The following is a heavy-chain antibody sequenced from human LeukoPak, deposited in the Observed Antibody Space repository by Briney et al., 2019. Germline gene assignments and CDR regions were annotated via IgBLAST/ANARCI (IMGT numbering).Heavy chain of an antibody. J-gene: IGHJ6*03. CDR2: INWNGDRI. CDR3: AREESGSGSYAIYMDV. CDR1: GFTFEDHG. V-gene: IGHV3-20*01. Sequence: GGSLRLSCVASGFTFEDHGMSWVRQAPGKGLEWVSNINWNGDRIAYADSVKGRFTISRDNAKNSLYLQMNSQRDEDTAFYHCAREESGSGSYAIYMDVWGKGTTVTVSS. D-gene: IGHD3-10*01.